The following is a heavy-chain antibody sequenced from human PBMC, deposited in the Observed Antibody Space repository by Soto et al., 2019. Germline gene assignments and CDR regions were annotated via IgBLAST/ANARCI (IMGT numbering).Heavy chain of an antibody. V-gene: IGHV4-34*01. CDR1: GGSFSGYY. Sequence: SETLSLTCAVYGGSFSGYYWSWIRQPPGKGLEWIGEINHSGSTNYNPSLKSRFTISRHNSENTLYLQMNSLRVEDTAVYYCARGDLTDVWGKGTTVTVSS. CDR3: ARGDLTDV. J-gene: IGHJ6*04. CDR2: INHSGST.